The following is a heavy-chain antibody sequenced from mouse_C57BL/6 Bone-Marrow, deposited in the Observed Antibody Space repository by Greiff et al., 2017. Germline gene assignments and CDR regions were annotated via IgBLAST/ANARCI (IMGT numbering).Heavy chain of an antibody. CDR3: ARSRYDGYYLGFLAMDY. CDR1: GYTFTSYW. CDR2: IDPSDSYT. Sequence: QVQLQQPGAELVKPGASVKLSCKASGYTFTSYWMQWVKQRPGQGLEWIGEIDPSDSYTNYNQKFKGKATLTVDTSSSTAYMQLSSLTSEDSAVYYCARSRYDGYYLGFLAMDYWGQGTSVTVSS. D-gene: IGHD2-3*01. J-gene: IGHJ4*01. V-gene: IGHV1-50*01.